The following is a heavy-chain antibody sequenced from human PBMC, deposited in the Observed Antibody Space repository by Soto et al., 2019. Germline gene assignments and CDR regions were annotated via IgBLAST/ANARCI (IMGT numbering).Heavy chain of an antibody. D-gene: IGHD4-4*01. CDR1: GFTFSDSW. J-gene: IGHJ5*02. Sequence: EVQVVESGGGLVQPGGSLRLSCTASGFTFSDSWMTWVRQAPGKGLEWVARIKPDESEKKYADSVKGRFSISRDNAKNSMYLRMDSLRGEDTAVYYCVRGGSNYASWGQGTLVTVSS. CDR2: IKPDESEK. V-gene: IGHV3-7*01. CDR3: VRGGSNYAS.